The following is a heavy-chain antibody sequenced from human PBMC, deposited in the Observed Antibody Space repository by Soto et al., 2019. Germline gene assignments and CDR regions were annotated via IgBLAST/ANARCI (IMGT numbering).Heavy chain of an antibody. CDR3: ARAYDYSWGSYRTFDY. V-gene: IGHV4-34*01. Sequence: KPSETLSLTCAVYGGSFSGYYWSWIRQPPGKGLEWIGEINHSGSTNYNPSLKSRVTISVDTSKNQFSLKLSSVTAADTAVYYCARAYDYSWGSYRTFDYWGQGTLVTVSS. J-gene: IGHJ4*02. CDR1: GGSFSGYY. CDR2: INHSGST. D-gene: IGHD3-16*02.